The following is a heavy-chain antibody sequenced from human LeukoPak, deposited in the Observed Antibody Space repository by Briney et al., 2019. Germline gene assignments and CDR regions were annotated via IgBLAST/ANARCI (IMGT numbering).Heavy chain of an antibody. CDR2: ISGSGNST. J-gene: IGHJ5*02. V-gene: IGHV3-23*01. Sequence: GGSLRLSCAASGFTFSSYVLSWVRQAPGQGLEWVSTISGSGNSTYYADSVKGRFTISRDNSKDTLYLQMNSLSPEDTALYYCAKEQLRSSGWYGGRVWFDPWGQGTLVTVSS. CDR1: GFTFSSYV. CDR3: AKEQLRSSGWYGGRVWFDP. D-gene: IGHD6-19*01.